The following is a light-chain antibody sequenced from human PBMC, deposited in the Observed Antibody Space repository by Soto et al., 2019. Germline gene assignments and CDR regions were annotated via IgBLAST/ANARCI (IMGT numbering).Light chain of an antibody. CDR3: VTWDDNLSCVL. Sequence: QSVLTQPPSASGTPGQRVTISCSGSSSNFASNSVYWYQQVPGTAPQLLIYKSNQRPSGVADQFSGSKSGTSTSLAISGLRSDDEADYYCVTWDDNLSCVLFGGGTKLTVL. J-gene: IGLJ2*01. CDR2: KSN. V-gene: IGLV1-47*01. CDR1: SSNFASNS.